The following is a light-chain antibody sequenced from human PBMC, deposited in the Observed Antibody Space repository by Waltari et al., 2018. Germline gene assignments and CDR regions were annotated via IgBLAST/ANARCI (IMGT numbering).Light chain of an antibody. V-gene: IGKV1-39*01. CDR1: QSIGYY. CDR3: QQSYNTRT. Sequence: DIQMTQSPSSLSASVGDRVTITCRASQSIGYYLNWYQQRPGKVPKLLIYGASSLQIGVPSRFSGSVSGTDFTLTISSLQPEDFATYFCQQSYNTRTFGQGTKVEIK. CDR2: GAS. J-gene: IGKJ1*01.